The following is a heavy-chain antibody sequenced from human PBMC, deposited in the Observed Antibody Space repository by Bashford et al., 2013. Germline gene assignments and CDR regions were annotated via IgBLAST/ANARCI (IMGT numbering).Heavy chain of an antibody. CDR3: ARGAAAGTKGYCMDV. J-gene: IGHJ6*02. Sequence: ASVKVSCKASGYTFTSYYMHWVRQAPGQGLEWMGIINPSGGSTSYAQKFQGRVTMTRDTSTSTVYMELSSLRSEDTAVYYCARGAAAGTKGYCMDVWGQGTTVTVSS. CDR1: GYTFTSYY. V-gene: IGHV1-46*01. D-gene: IGHD6-13*01. CDR2: INPSGGST.